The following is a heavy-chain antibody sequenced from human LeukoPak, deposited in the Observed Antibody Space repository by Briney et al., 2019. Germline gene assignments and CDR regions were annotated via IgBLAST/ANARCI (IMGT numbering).Heavy chain of an antibody. CDR2: VNPNSGNT. D-gene: IGHD4-17*01. Sequence: GASVKVSCKASGYTFTSYDINWVRQATGQGLEWMGWVNPNSGNTGYAQKFQGTVTMTRNTSISKAYMELSSLRSEDTAVYYCARGRGGDYQNYYYYYYMDVWGKGTTVTVSS. CDR3: ARGRGGDYQNYYYYYYMDV. J-gene: IGHJ6*03. V-gene: IGHV1-8*01. CDR1: GYTFTSYD.